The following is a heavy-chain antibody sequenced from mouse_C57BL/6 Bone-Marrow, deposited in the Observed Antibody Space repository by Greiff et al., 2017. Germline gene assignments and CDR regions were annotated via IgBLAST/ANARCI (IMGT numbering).Heavy chain of an antibody. D-gene: IGHD1-1*01. CDR2: INPSTGGT. CDR1: GYSFTGYY. J-gene: IGHJ3*01. V-gene: IGHV1-42*01. CDR3: ARGVYYYGSSGFAY. Sequence: EVQLQQSGPELVKPGASVKISCKASGYSFTGYYMNWVKQSPEKSLEWIGEINPSTGGTTYNQKFKAKATLTVDKSSSTAYMQLKSLTSEDSAVYYCARGVYYYGSSGFAYRGQGTLVTVSA.